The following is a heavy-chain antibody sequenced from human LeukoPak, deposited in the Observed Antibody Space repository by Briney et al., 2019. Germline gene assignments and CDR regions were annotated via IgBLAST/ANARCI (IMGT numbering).Heavy chain of an antibody. J-gene: IGHJ4*02. CDR3: ARGRTNWGHYSDY. Sequence: ASVKVSCKASGGTFSSYAISWVRQAPGQGLEWMGWINPTSGGTNYAQKFQGRVNMTRDTSISTAYMELTRLRSDDTAVYYCARGRTNWGHYSDYWGQGTLVTVSS. CDR1: GGTFSSYA. CDR2: INPTSGGT. D-gene: IGHD7-27*01. V-gene: IGHV1-2*02.